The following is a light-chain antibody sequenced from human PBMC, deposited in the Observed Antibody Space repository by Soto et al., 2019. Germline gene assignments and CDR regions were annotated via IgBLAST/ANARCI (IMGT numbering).Light chain of an antibody. CDR1: QSINTY. J-gene: IGKJ1*01. CDR3: QESFSSLWGT. CDR2: GAS. Sequence: DIQMPQSPSSLSASVGDRVTITCRTSQSINTYLNWYQRKPGKAPKLLIYGASSLRSGVPLRFSGSGSGTDFTLTISSLEPEDFATYYCQESFSSLWGTCGQGTKVDI. V-gene: IGKV1-39*01.